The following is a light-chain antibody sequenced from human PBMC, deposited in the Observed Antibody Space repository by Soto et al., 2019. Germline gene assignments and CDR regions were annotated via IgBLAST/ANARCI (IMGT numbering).Light chain of an antibody. CDR1: QSVSSF. CDR3: QQRTNWPPALS. CDR2: DAS. J-gene: IGKJ4*01. V-gene: IGKV3-11*01. Sequence: EIVLTQSPATLSLSPGERATLSCRASQSVSSFLAWYQQQPGQTPRLLLYDASKRATGIPVRFSGSGSGTDFTLTISSLEPEDFAVYYCQQRTNWPPALSFGGGTKVEI.